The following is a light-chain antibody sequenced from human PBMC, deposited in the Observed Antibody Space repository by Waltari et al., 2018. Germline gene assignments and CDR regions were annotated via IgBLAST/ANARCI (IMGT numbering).Light chain of an antibody. Sequence: EIVLTQSPGTLSLSPGERATLSCRASQSGGRSLAWYQQKPGQAPRLLMYDASSRATGIPDRFSGSGSGTDFSLTISRLEPEDVAVYYCQKYERLPATFGQGTKVEIK. CDR2: DAS. J-gene: IGKJ1*01. CDR1: QSGGRS. V-gene: IGKV3-20*01. CDR3: QKYERLPAT.